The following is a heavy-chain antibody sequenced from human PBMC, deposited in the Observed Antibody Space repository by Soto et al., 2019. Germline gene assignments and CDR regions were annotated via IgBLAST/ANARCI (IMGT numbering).Heavy chain of an antibody. CDR3: ARGNHRWLQLWYFDL. CDR2: IIPIFGTV. V-gene: IGHV1-69*12. Sequence: QVQLVQSGAEVKKPGSSVKVSCKASGGTFSNYPIRWVRQAPGQGLEWMGGIIPIFGTVNYAQKFQGRVTITADESTSTAYMELSSLRSEDTAVYYCARGNHRWLQLWYFDLWGRGTLVPVSS. D-gene: IGHD5-12*01. J-gene: IGHJ2*01. CDR1: GGTFSNYP.